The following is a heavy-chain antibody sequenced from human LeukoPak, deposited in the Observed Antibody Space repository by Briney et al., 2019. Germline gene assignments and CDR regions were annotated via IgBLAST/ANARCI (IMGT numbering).Heavy chain of an antibody. CDR2: INHSGST. D-gene: IGHD2-15*01. Sequence: PSETLSLTCTVSGGSISSSGYYWSWIRQPPGKGLEWIGEINHSGSTNYNPSLKSRVTISVDTSKNQFSLKLSSVTAADTAVYYCARGLGYCSGGSCYSRDWGQGTLVTVSS. V-gene: IGHV4-39*07. CDR3: ARGLGYCSGGSCYSRD. CDR1: GGSISSSGYY. J-gene: IGHJ4*02.